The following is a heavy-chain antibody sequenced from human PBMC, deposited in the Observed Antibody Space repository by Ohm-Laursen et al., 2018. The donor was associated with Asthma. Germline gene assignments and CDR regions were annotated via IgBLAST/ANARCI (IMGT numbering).Heavy chain of an antibody. D-gene: IGHD3-22*01. V-gene: IGHV4-4*02. CDR2: IYHSGST. CDR1: GGSISSSNW. CDR3: ARGRVYDSSGYYEPYFDY. Sequence: TLSLTCAVSGGSISSSNWWSWVRQPPGKGLEWIGEIYHSGSTNYNPSLKSRVTISVDKSKNQFSPKLSSVTAADTAVYYCARGRVYDSSGYYEPYFDYWGQGTLVTVSS. J-gene: IGHJ4*02.